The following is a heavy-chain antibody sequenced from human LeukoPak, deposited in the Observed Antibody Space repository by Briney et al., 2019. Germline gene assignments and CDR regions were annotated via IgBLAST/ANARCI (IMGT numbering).Heavy chain of an antibody. CDR1: GFSFSSYA. V-gene: IGHV3-23*01. J-gene: IGHJ4*02. CDR3: AKDRIRSGSYLDH. D-gene: IGHD1-26*01. CDR2: ITGSGDAT. Sequence: PGGSLRLSCAASGFSFSSYAMSWVRQAPGKGLEWVSAITGSGDATYDADSVKGQFTISRDNSKNTLYLQMNSLRVEDTAVYYCAKDRIRSGSYLDHRGQGTLVTVSS.